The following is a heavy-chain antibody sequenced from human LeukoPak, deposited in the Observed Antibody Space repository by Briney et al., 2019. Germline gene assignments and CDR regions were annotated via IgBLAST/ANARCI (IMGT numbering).Heavy chain of an antibody. Sequence: PSETLSLTCAVYGGSFSGYYWSWIRQPPGKGLEWIGEINHSGSTNYYPSLKSRVTISVDTSENQFSLKLGSVTAADTAVYYCARSGYSSSLRPYYYGMDVWGQGTTVTVSS. D-gene: IGHD6-6*01. J-gene: IGHJ6*02. CDR2: INHSGST. CDR1: GGSFSGYY. V-gene: IGHV4-34*01. CDR3: ARSGYSSSLRPYYYGMDV.